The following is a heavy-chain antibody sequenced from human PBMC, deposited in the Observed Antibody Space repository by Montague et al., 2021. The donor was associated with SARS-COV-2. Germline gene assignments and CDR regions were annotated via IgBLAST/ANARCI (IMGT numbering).Heavy chain of an antibody. CDR1: GGSISSSNW. D-gene: IGHD6-19*01. J-gene: IGHJ4*02. V-gene: IGHV4-4*02. Sequence: SETLSLTCAVSGGSISSSNWWSWVRQPPGKGLEWIGEIYHSGSTNYNPXXKSRVTISVDKSRNQFSLKLSSVTAADTAVYYCARDRPRSSGWPYYFDYWDQGTLVTVSS. CDR3: ARDRPRSSGWPYYFDY. CDR2: IYHSGST.